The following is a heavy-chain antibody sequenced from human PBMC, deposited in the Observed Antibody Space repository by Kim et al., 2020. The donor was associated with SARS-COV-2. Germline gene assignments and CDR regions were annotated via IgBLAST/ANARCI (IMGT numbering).Heavy chain of an antibody. D-gene: IGHD3-22*01. CDR2: IYYSGST. CDR1: GGSISSYY. CDR3: ARLLYYYDSSGYYMAPGNYYYGMDV. J-gene: IGHJ6*02. V-gene: IGHV4-59*01. Sequence: SETLSLTCTVSGGSISSYYWSWIRQPPGKGLEWIGYIYYSGSTNYNPSLKSRVTISVDTSKNQFSLKLSSVTAADTAVYYCARLLYYYDSSGYYMAPGNYYYGMDVWGQGTTVTVSS.